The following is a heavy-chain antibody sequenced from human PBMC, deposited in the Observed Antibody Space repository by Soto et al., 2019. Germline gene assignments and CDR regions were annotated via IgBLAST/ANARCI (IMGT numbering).Heavy chain of an antibody. J-gene: IGHJ6*02. CDR1: GGTFSSYA. V-gene: IGHV1-18*01. Sequence: ASVKVSCKASGGTFSSYAISWVRQAPGQGLEWMGGIIAYNGNTNYAQKFQGRVTMTADTSTSTAYMELRSLRSDDTAVYYCAREKWELLSNYYYYYGMDVWGQGTTVTVSS. CDR3: AREKWELLSNYYYYYGMDV. CDR2: IIAYNGNT. D-gene: IGHD1-26*01.